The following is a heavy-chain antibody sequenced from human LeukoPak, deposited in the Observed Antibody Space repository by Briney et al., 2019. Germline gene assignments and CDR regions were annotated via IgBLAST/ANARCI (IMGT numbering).Heavy chain of an antibody. Sequence: GGSLRLSCAASGFIFSLYCMHWVRQAPGKGPMWVSRICPDGTGISYADSVKARFTTSRDNAKNTVYLQMNGLREEDTAVYYCVRDFRSADYWGQGTLVTVSS. CDR3: VRDFRSADY. CDR1: GFIFSLYC. J-gene: IGHJ4*02. CDR2: ICPDGTGI. V-gene: IGHV3-74*01.